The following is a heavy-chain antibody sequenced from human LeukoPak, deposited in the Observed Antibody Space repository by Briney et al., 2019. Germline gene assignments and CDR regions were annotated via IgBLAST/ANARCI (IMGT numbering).Heavy chain of an antibody. Sequence: PSGTLSLTCTVSGGSISSSNWWGWVCQPPGKGLECIGEIYHSGTTNYNPSLKSRVTISVDKSMNHFSLKLNSVTAADTAVYYCARAFLVGYSPEEYFFDYWGQGTLVTVSS. CDR2: IYHSGTT. J-gene: IGHJ4*02. CDR3: ARAFLVGYSPEEYFFDY. CDR1: GGSISSSNW. D-gene: IGHD2-15*01. V-gene: IGHV4-4*02.